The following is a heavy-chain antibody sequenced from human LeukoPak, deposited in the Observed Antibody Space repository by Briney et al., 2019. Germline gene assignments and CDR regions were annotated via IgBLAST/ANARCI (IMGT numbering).Heavy chain of an antibody. J-gene: IGHJ5*02. CDR2: MKGEGTAT. CDR1: GFTFTGYW. Sequence: GGSLRLSCAASGFTFTGYWIYWVRQVPGRGLEWVSWMKGEGTATGCADSVKGGFTGSRDNAENTLYLQMNSLRADDTAVYYCARDGMWERVDLHRWGQGPLVRVSS. V-gene: IGHV3-74*01. D-gene: IGHD1-26*01. CDR3: ARDGMWERVDLHR.